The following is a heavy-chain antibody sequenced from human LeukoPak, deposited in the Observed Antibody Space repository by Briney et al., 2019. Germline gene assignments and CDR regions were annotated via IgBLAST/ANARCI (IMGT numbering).Heavy chain of an antibody. CDR3: ARGVYIAAAQYAY. CDR2: VNHSGST. Sequence: SETLSLTCAVYGGSFSGYYWSWIRQPPGKGLEWIGEVNHSGSTNYNPSLKSRVTISVDTSKNQFSLKLSSVTAADTAVYYCARGVYIAAAQYAYWGQGTLVTVSS. V-gene: IGHV4-34*01. CDR1: GGSFSGYY. D-gene: IGHD6-13*01. J-gene: IGHJ4*02.